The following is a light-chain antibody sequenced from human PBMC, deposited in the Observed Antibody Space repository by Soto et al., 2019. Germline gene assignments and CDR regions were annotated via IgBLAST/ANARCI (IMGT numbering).Light chain of an antibody. CDR2: AAS. CDR3: QQADSFPPT. V-gene: IGKV1-12*01. CDR1: QGISSW. Sequence: DIPMTQSPSSVSASVGDRVTITCRASQGISSWLAWYQQKPGQAPNLLIYAASNLQSGVPSRFSGSGSGTDFTLTINNLQPEDFATYYCQQADSFPPTFGGGTKVEIK. J-gene: IGKJ4*01.